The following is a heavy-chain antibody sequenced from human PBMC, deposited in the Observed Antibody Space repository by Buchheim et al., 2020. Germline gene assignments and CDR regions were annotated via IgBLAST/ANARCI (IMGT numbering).Heavy chain of an antibody. J-gene: IGHJ5*02. CDR2: IYYSGST. V-gene: IGHV4-59*08. CDR1: GGSISSYY. D-gene: IGHD3-9*01. CDR3: ARHAGGYYDILTGQMPYNWFDP. Sequence: QVQLQESGPGLVKPSETLSLTCTVSGGSISSYYWSWIRQPPGKGLEWIGYIYYSGSTNYNPSLKSRVTISVDTSKNQFSLKLSSVTAADTAVYYCARHAGGYYDILTGQMPYNWFDPWGQGTL.